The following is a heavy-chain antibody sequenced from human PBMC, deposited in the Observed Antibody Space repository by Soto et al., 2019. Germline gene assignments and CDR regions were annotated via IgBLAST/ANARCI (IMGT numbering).Heavy chain of an antibody. Sequence: GSLRLSCAASGFTFSSYSMNWVRQAPGKGLEWVADISNDGNTQHYADSVKDRFTISRDNSRNTLDLQMNNLRTEDTGVYFCARDIYSYGSVGTPDIWGQGTMVTVSS. D-gene: IGHD5-18*01. V-gene: IGHV3-30*03. CDR3: ARDIYSYGSVGTPDI. J-gene: IGHJ3*02. CDR2: ISNDGNTQ. CDR1: GFTFSSYS.